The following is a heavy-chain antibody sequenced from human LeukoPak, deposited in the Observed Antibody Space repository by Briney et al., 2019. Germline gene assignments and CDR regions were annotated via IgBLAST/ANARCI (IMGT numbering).Heavy chain of an antibody. V-gene: IGHV3-30*18. D-gene: IGHD2-21*02. CDR3: AKGSDALVTTMGEDY. Sequence: QTGRSLRLSCAASGFTFSRYGMHWVRQAPGKGLQWVTFISYDGSNKYYADSVKGRFTISRDNSKNTLYLQMNSLRAEDTAVYFCAKGSDALVTTMGEDYWGQGTLVTVSS. J-gene: IGHJ4*01. CDR2: ISYDGSNK. CDR1: GFTFSRYG.